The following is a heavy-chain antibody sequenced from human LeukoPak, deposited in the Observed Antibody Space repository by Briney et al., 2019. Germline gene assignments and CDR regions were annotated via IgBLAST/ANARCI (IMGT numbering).Heavy chain of an antibody. J-gene: IGHJ4*02. CDR3: ARDNHDSSGYYPYYFDY. V-gene: IGHV4-34*01. D-gene: IGHD3-22*01. CDR2: INHSGST. Sequence: PSETLSLTCAVYGGSFSGYYWSWIRQPPGKGLEWIGEINHSGSTNYNPSLKSRVTISVDTSKNQFSLKLSSVTAADTAVYYCARDNHDSSGYYPYYFDYWGQGTLVTVSS. CDR1: GGSFSGYY.